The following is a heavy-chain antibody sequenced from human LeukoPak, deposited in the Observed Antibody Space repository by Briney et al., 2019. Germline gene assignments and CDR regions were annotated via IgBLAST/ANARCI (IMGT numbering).Heavy chain of an antibody. Sequence: SETLSLTCTVSGGSISSYYWSWIRQPAGKGLEWIGRIYSSGSTNYNPSLESRVTMSVDTSRKQFSLKLRSVTAADTALYYCARDWDSSGYYYLDAFDIWGQGTMVTVSS. CDR2: IYSSGST. D-gene: IGHD3-22*01. CDR3: ARDWDSSGYYYLDAFDI. J-gene: IGHJ3*02. V-gene: IGHV4-4*07. CDR1: GGSISSYY.